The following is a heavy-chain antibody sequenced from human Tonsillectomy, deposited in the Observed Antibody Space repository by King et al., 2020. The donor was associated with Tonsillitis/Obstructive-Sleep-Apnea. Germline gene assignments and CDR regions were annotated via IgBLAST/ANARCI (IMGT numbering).Heavy chain of an antibody. Sequence: VQLQESGPGLVKPSETLSLTCTVSGDSISSYYWSWIRHPPGKGLEWNGYIYYSGSTNYNPSLKSRVTISIDTSKNQLSLKLSSVTAADTAVYYCARGGGYYYMDVWGKGTTVTVSS. D-gene: IGHD2-15*01. CDR3: ARGGGYYYMDV. J-gene: IGHJ6*03. V-gene: IGHV4-59*08. CDR2: IYYSGST. CDR1: GDSISSYY.